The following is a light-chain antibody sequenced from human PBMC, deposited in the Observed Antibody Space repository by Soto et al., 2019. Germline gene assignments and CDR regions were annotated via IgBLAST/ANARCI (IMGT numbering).Light chain of an antibody. V-gene: IGKV3-15*01. J-gene: IGKJ4*01. CDR2: GAS. CDR1: QTVGNN. Sequence: EIVMTQSPATLSVSPGERVTLSCRASQTVGNNVAWYQQKPGQAPRLLIYGASTRATGIPARFSGSGSGAEFTLTITSQQSEDFALYYCQQYKDWPLTFGGGTKVDIK. CDR3: QQYKDWPLT.